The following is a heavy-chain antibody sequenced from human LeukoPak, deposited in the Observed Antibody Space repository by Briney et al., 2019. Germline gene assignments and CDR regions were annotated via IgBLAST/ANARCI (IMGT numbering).Heavy chain of an antibody. Sequence: GASVKVSCKASGYTFTSNYIHWVRQAPGQGLEWMGMIYPRDGSTSYAQKFQGRVTMTRDTSTSTVYMELRSLRSEDTAVYYCAREEGYSYGLFDYWGQGTLVTVSS. CDR3: AREEGYSYGLFDY. D-gene: IGHD5-18*01. CDR2: IYPRDGST. J-gene: IGHJ4*02. V-gene: IGHV1-46*01. CDR1: GYTFTSNY.